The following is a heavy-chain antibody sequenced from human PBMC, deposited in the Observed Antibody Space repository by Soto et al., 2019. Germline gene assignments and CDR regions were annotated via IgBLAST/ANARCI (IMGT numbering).Heavy chain of an antibody. CDR2: IKQDGSEK. V-gene: IGHV3-7*03. D-gene: IGHD3-22*01. CDR1: GFTFSSYW. CDR3: ARDCPPSGYDSSDPSPCYFDY. J-gene: IGHJ4*02. Sequence: LRLSCAASGFTFSSYWMSWVRQAPGKGLEWVANIKQDGSEKYYVDSVKGRFTISRDNAKNSLYLQMNSLRAEDTAVYYCARDCPPSGYDSSDPSPCYFDYWGQGTLVTVS.